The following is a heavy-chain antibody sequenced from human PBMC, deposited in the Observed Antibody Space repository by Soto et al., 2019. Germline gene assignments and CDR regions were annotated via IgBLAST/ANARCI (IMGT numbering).Heavy chain of an antibody. D-gene: IGHD3-22*01. Sequence: QVQLVQSGAEVKKPGTSVKVSCTASGYTFSSHGISWVRQAPGQGLQWIGWVSGDNGNTNYAQSLQGRVTMTTDTSTNTGYMELRSVRTDDTAVYYWARDLGYGRSGSCQGEWLDPWGHGPRVLVPS. CDR1: GYTFSSHG. J-gene: IGHJ5*02. V-gene: IGHV1-18*01. CDR2: VSGDNGNT. CDR3: ARDLGYGRSGSCQGEWLDP.